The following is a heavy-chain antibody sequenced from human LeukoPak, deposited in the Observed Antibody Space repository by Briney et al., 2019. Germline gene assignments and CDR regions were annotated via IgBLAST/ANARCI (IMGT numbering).Heavy chain of an antibody. J-gene: IGHJ4*02. CDR2: ISSSSSYI. CDR3: ARVDYSGNSELDY. CDR1: GFTFSSYS. D-gene: IGHD4-23*01. Sequence: GGSLRLSCAASGFTFSSYSMNWVRQAPGEGLEWVSSISSSSSYIYYADSVKGRFTISRDNAKNSLYLQMNSLRAEDTAVYYCARVDYSGNSELDYWGQGTLVTVSS. V-gene: IGHV3-21*01.